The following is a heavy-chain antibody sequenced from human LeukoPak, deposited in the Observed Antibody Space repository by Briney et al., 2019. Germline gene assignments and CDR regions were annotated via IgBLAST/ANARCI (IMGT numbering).Heavy chain of an antibody. CDR2: ISGGSGYI. CDR1: GFTFSSYS. CDR3: VGGPISAAGEDY. Sequence: PGGSLRLSCAAPGFTFSSYSMNWVRQAPGKGLEWVSSISGGSGYIYYADSVKGRFTISRDNAKNSLYLQMNSLRAEDTAVYYCVGGPISAAGEDYWGQGILVTASS. J-gene: IGHJ4*02. D-gene: IGHD6-13*01. V-gene: IGHV3-21*01.